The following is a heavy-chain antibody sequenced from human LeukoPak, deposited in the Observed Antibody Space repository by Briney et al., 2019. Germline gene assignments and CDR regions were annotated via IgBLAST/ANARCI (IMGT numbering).Heavy chain of an antibody. V-gene: IGHV2-70*01. CDR3: ARSTHSSGYQC. J-gene: IGHJ4*02. CDR1: GFSLTTRGMC. Sequence: SGPALLKPTQTLTLACDFSGFSLTTRGMCVSWIRQPPGKALEWLAVIDGDDDRYYSPSLKTRLTISKDTSKNQVVLTMTNMDPVDTATYFCARSTHSSGYQCWGRGTLVTVSS. CDR2: IDGDDDR. D-gene: IGHD3-9*01.